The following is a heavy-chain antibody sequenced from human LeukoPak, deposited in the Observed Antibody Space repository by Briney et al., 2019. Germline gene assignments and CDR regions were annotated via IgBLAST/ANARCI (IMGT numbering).Heavy chain of an antibody. CDR3: AGDEFFGDAFAV. CDR1: GFTVSSNY. V-gene: IGHV3-11*04. Sequence: GGSLRLSCAASGFTVSSNYMSWVRQAPGKGLEWVSYISSSGSTIYYADSVKGRFTISRDNAKNSLYLQMNSLRAEDTAVYYCAGDEFFGDAFAVWGQGTMVTVSS. J-gene: IGHJ3*01. CDR2: ISSSGSTI. D-gene: IGHD3-3*01.